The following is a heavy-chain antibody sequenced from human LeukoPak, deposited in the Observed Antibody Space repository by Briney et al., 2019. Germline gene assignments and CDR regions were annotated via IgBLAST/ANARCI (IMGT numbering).Heavy chain of an antibody. D-gene: IGHD3-10*01. V-gene: IGHV3-23*01. J-gene: IGHJ4*02. CDR2: ISGGGDST. CDR3: AKYSYVSGSYSLDS. CDR1: RFTFSNYA. Sequence: GGSLRLSCAASRFTFSNYAMTWVRQAPGKGLEWVSAISGGGDSTFYADSVEGRFTISRDNSKDTLFLQMNSLRAEDTAVYYCAKYSYVSGSYSLDSWGQGTLGTVPS.